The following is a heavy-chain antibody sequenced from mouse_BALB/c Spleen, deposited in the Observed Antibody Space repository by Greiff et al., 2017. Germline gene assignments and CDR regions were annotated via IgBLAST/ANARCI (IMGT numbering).Heavy chain of an antibody. CDR2: IDPANGNT. CDR3: ARSMITAWFAY. J-gene: IGHJ3*01. Sequence: EVQLVESGAELVKPGASVKLSCTASGFNIKDTYMHWVKQRPEQGLEWIGRIDPANGNTKYDPKFQGKATITADTSSNTAYLQLSSLTSEDTAVYYCARSMITAWFAYWGQGTLVTVSA. CDR1: GFNIKDTY. V-gene: IGHV14-3*02. D-gene: IGHD2-4*01.